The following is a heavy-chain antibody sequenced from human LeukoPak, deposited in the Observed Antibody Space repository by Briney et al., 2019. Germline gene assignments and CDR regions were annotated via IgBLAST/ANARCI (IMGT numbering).Heavy chain of an antibody. CDR2: IYSGGST. J-gene: IGHJ4*02. V-gene: IGHV3-66*01. CDR1: GFTVSSNY. D-gene: IGHD3-22*01. CDR3: AKDIPYYYDSSGYYYGYFDY. Sequence: PGGSLRLSCAASGFTVSSNYMSWVRQAPGKGLEWVSVIYSGGSTYYADSVKGRFTISRDNSKNTLYLQMNSLRAEDTAVYYCAKDIPYYYDSSGYYYGYFDYWGQGTLVTVSS.